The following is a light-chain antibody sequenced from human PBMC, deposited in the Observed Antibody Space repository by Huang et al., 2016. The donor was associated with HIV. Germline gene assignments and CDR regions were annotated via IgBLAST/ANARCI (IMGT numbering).Light chain of an antibody. CDR1: QSINNN. J-gene: IGKJ2*01. CDR2: GAS. V-gene: IGKV3-15*01. CDR3: QQYDNWPET. Sequence: EIVMTQSPATLSVSPGERDTLSCRASQSINNNFAWYQQKPGQAPRLLIYGASTRATDIPARFSGSGSGTEFTLTINSLQSEDSAVYYCQQYDNWPETFGQGTKLEIK.